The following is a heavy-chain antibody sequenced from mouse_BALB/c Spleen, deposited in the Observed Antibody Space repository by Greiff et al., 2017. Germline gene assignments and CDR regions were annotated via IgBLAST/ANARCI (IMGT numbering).Heavy chain of an antibody. CDR1: GFTFSSFG. Sequence: EVLLGESGGGLVQPGGSRKLSCAASGFTFSSFGMHWVRQAPEKGLEWVAYISRGSSIIYYADTVKGRFTIPRDNPKNTPFLQLTSLRSEDTAMFYCAREDDYDGAMDYWGQGTSGTVSS. J-gene: IGHJ4*01. V-gene: IGHV5-17*02. D-gene: IGHD2-4*01. CDR2: ISRGSSII. CDR3: AREDDYDGAMDY.